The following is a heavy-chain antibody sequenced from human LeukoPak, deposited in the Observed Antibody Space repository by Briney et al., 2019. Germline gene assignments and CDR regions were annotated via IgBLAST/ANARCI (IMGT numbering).Heavy chain of an antibody. CDR1: GFTFSSYS. Sequence: PGGSLRLSCAASGFTFSSYSMNWVRQAPGKGLEWVSSISSSSSYIYYADSVKGRFTISRDNAKNSLYLQMNNLRAEDTAVYYCARLAAQDAFDIWGQGTMVTVSS. J-gene: IGHJ3*02. CDR2: ISSSSSYI. D-gene: IGHD6-25*01. V-gene: IGHV3-21*01. CDR3: ARLAAQDAFDI.